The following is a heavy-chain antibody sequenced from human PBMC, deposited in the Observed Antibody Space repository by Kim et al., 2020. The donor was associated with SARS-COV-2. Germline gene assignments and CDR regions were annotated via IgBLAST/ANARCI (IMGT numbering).Heavy chain of an antibody. CDR2: ISGDGGST. J-gene: IGHJ3*02. D-gene: IGHD4-17*01. CDR3: AKDRDYGDYLGYAFDI. CDR1: GFTFDDYA. V-gene: IGHV3-43*02. Sequence: RGSLRLSCAASGFTFDDYAMHWVRQAPGKGLEWVSLISGDGGSTYYADSVKGRFTISRDNSKNSLYLQMNSLRTEDTALYYCAKDRDYGDYLGYAFDIWGQGTMVTVSS.